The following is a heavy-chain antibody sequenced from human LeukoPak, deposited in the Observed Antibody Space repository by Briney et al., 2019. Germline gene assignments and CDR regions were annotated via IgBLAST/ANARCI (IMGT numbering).Heavy chain of an antibody. CDR2: ISVYSGDT. CDR3: AREGVITIFGVDTYYFDY. J-gene: IGHJ4*02. D-gene: IGHD3-3*01. V-gene: IGHV1-18*01. CDR1: GYTFNNYD. Sequence: ASVKVSCKASGYTFNNYDINWVRQAPGQGLEWLGWISVYSGDTNYSQKLQDRVTMTTDTSTSTVYMELRSLRSDDTAVYYCAREGVITIFGVDTYYFDYWGQGTLVTVSS.